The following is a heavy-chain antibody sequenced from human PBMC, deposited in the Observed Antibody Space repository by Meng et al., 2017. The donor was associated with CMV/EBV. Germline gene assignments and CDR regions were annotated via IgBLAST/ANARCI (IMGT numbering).Heavy chain of an antibody. D-gene: IGHD3-10*01. CDR2: SSAYNGNT. V-gene: IGHV1-18*01. J-gene: IGHJ5*02. Sequence: VQLVLAGAEVKKPGDSVNVAGTASGYTFTSYGISWVRQAPGQGLEWTGWSSAYNGNTNYAQKLQGRVTMTTATSTSTAYMELRSLRSDDTAVYYCARNYYGSGSWFDPWGQGTLVTVSS. CDR1: GYTFTSYG. CDR3: ARNYYGSGSWFDP.